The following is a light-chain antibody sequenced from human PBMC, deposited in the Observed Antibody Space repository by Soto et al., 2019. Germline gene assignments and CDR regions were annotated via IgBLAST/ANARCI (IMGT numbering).Light chain of an antibody. J-gene: IGKJ5*01. V-gene: IGKV3D-15*01. CDR2: GAS. CDR1: QSVSSN. Sequence: EIVMTQYQATLSVSPGERATLSCRASQSVSSNLAWYQQRPGQAPRLHIYGASTRATGIPDRFSGSGSGTDFTLTINSLQPEDFATYYCQQAASFPITFGQGTRLEI. CDR3: QQAASFPIT.